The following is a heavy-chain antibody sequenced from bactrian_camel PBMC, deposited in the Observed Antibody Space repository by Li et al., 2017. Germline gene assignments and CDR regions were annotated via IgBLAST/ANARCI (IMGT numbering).Heavy chain of an antibody. D-gene: IGHD1*01. V-gene: IGHV3-2*01. J-gene: IGHJ4*01. Sequence: VQLVESGGGLVQPGGSLRLSCAASGFTFSTNGMSWVRQAPGKRLEWVSGITSDSSNTAYADSVKGRFTISRDIGKNTLYLHMNSLKTEDKAMYFCARGLGTRGLRCQGTQVTVS. CDR2: ITSDSSNT. CDR1: GFTFSTNG.